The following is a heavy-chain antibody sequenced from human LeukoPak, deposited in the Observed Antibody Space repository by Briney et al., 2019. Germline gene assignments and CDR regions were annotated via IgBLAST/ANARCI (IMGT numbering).Heavy chain of an antibody. D-gene: IGHD6-13*01. Sequence: SETLSLTCTVSGGSISSGTYYWSWIRQPAGKGLEWIGRIYTSGSTNYNPSLKSRVTISVDTSKNQFSLKLSSVTAADTAVYYCARVKYGAAATGWFDPWGQGTLVTVSS. J-gene: IGHJ5*02. V-gene: IGHV4-61*02. CDR1: GGSISSGTYY. CDR2: IYTSGST. CDR3: ARVKYGAAATGWFDP.